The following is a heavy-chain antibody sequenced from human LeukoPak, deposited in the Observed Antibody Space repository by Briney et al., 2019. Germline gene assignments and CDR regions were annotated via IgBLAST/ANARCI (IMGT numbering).Heavy chain of an antibody. CDR2: INGDGRTT. V-gene: IGHV3-74*01. CDR1: GFTFSSHW. J-gene: IGHJ6*02. D-gene: IGHD2-21*02. Sequence: GGSLRLSCAVSGFTFSSHWMHWVRQAPGKGLVWVSRINGDGRTTIYADSVKGRFTISRDNAKNTLFLQMNSLRADDTAVYHCMMSLTAHYYYGLDVWGQGTTVTVSS. CDR3: MMSLTAHYYYGLDV.